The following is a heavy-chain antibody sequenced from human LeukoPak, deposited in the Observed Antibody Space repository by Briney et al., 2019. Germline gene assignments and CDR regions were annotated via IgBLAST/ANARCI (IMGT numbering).Heavy chain of an antibody. CDR1: GFTFDDYA. J-gene: IGHJ4*02. CDR3: AKGGEGYSSFNYFDY. D-gene: IGHD6-13*01. CDR2: ISWNSGSI. V-gene: IGHV3-9*03. Sequence: GGSLRLSCAASGFTFDDYAMHWVRQAPGKGLEGVSGISWNSGSIGYADSVKGRFTISRDNAKKSLHLQMNSLRAEDMALYYCAKGGEGYSSFNYFDYWGQGTLVTVSS.